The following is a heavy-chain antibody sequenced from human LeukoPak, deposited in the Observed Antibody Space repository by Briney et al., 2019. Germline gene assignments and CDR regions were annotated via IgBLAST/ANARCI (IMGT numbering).Heavy chain of an antibody. J-gene: IGHJ4*02. CDR1: GFTFGSYG. V-gene: IGHV3-33*01. Sequence: GGSLRLSCSASGFTFGSYGMHWVRQAPGKGLKWVALIWYHGNDVDYADSVKGRFTISRDNSKNTLYLQMNSVRAEDTAVYFCARDFWNEPSKYFDYWGQGTLVTVSS. CDR3: ARDFWNEPSKYFDY. D-gene: IGHD3-3*01. CDR2: IWYHGNDV.